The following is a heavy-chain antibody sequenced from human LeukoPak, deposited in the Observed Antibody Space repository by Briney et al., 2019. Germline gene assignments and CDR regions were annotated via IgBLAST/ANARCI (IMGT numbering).Heavy chain of an antibody. CDR2: IYYSGST. CDR3: ARDRAVAGHGAFDY. J-gene: IGHJ4*02. Sequence: SETLSLTCTVSGGSISSYYWSWIRHPPGKGLEWIGYIYYSGSTNYNPSLKSRVTISVDTSKNQFSLKLSSVTAADTAVYYCARDRAVAGHGAFDYWGQGTLVTVSS. D-gene: IGHD6-19*01. V-gene: IGHV4-59*01. CDR1: GGSISSYY.